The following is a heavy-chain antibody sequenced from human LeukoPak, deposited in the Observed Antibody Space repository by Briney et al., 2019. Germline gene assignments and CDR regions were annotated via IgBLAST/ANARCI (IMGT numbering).Heavy chain of an antibody. J-gene: IGHJ5*02. Sequence: GRSLRLSCAASGFTFDDYAMHWVRQTPGKGLEWVSHISWNSATIEYADSVKGRFTVSRDNAKNSLYLQMNSLRAEDTALYYCARTGDNNWFDPWGQGTLVTVSS. V-gene: IGHV3-9*01. CDR1: GFTFDDYA. CDR2: ISWNSATI. CDR3: ARTGDNNWFDP. D-gene: IGHD7-27*01.